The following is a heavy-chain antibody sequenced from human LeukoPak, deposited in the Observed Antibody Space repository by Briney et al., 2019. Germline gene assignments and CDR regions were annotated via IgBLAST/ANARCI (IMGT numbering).Heavy chain of an antibody. Sequence: GSLRLSCAASGFTFSTYSMNWVRQAPGKGLEWIGYIYYSGSTNYNPSLKSRVTISVDTSKNQFSLKLSSVTAADTAVYYCARVAAVKYGMDVWGQGTTVTVSS. CDR2: IYYSGST. V-gene: IGHV4-59*01. CDR1: GFTFSTYS. D-gene: IGHD6-25*01. J-gene: IGHJ6*02. CDR3: ARVAAVKYGMDV.